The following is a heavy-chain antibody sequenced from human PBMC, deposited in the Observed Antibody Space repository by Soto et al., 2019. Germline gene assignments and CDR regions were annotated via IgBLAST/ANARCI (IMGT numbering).Heavy chain of an antibody. CDR2: IWYDGSNK. Sequence: RGGSLGLSCAASGFTFSSYGMHWVRQAPGKGLEWVAVIWYDGSNKYYADSVKGRFTISRDNSKNTLHLQMNSLRAEDTAVYYCASSGAGMAVWGQGTTVTVSS. J-gene: IGHJ6*02. CDR3: ASSGAGMAV. CDR1: GFTFSSYG. D-gene: IGHD6-25*01. V-gene: IGHV3-33*01.